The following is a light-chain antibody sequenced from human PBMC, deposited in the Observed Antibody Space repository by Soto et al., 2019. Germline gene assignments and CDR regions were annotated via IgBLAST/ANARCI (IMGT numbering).Light chain of an antibody. Sequence: EIVMTQSPATLSMSPGERATLSCRASQSVSSNLAWYQQKPGQAPRLLIYGASTRATGIPARVSGSGSGTEFTLTIGSLQSEDFAVYYCQQYNNWPPGTFGQGTKVEIK. CDR1: QSVSSN. CDR2: GAS. CDR3: QQYNNWPPGT. J-gene: IGKJ1*01. V-gene: IGKV3-15*01.